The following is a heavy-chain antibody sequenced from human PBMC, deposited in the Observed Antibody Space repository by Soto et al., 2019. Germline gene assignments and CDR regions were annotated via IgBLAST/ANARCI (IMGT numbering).Heavy chain of an antibody. CDR2: IHDNGSS. CDR3: ARGRPYGGGFDP. J-gene: IGHJ5*02. D-gene: IGHD2-8*01. CDR1: GASFSGSY. Sequence: SETLSLTCAVSGASFSGSYWTWVRRPPGEGLEWIGEIHDNGSSSYNPSLKSRVTISVDTSKMQFSLKLRSVTVADTAIYYCARGRPYGGGFDPWGQGTLVTVSS. V-gene: IGHV4-34*01.